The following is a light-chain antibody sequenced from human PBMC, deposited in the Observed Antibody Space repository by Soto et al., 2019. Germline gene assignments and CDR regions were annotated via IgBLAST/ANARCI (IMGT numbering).Light chain of an antibody. CDR3: QQYVSWT. J-gene: IGKJ1*01. V-gene: IGKV3-20*01. CDR1: QTISSNY. CDR2: STS. Sequence: EIALTQSPGTLSVSPGERDTLSCRASQTISSNYFSWYQQKPGQAPSLLIYSTSSRATGIPDRFSGSGSGTDFTLTIRRLEPEDSAIYYCQQYVSWTFGQGTKVEIK.